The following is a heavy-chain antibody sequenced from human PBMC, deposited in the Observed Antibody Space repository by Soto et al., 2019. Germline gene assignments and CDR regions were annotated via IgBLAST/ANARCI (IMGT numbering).Heavy chain of an antibody. V-gene: IGHV3-30*18. CDR3: AKDKWNKQWLALDY. CDR1: GFTFSSYG. Sequence: LRLSCAASGFTFSSYGMHWVRQAPGKGLEWVAVISYDGSNKYYADSVKGRFTISRDNSKNTLYLQMNSLRAEDTAVYYCAKDKWNKQWLALDYWGQGTLVTVSS. CDR2: ISYDGSNK. D-gene: IGHD6-19*01. J-gene: IGHJ4*02.